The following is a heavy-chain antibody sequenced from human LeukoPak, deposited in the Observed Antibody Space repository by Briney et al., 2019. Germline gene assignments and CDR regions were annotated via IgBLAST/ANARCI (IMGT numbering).Heavy chain of an antibody. CDR3: ARRTYYYGSGDWD. Sequence: SETLSLTCTVSGGSISSGGYYWSWIRQHPGTGLEWIGYIYYSGSTYYNPSLKSRVTISVDTSKNQFSLKLSSVTAADTAVYYCARRTYYYGSGDWDWGQGTLVTVSS. D-gene: IGHD3-10*01. J-gene: IGHJ4*02. CDR2: IYYSGST. CDR1: GGSISSGGYY. V-gene: IGHV4-31*03.